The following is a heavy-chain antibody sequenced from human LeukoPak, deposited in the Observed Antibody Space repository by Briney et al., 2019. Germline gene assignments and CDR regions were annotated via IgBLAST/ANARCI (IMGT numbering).Heavy chain of an antibody. CDR3: ARGPGTIFGEANFDQ. V-gene: IGHV3-33*01. CDR1: GFTFSNYG. J-gene: IGHJ4*02. Sequence: GGSLRLSCAASGFTFSNYGMHWVRQAPGKGLEWVAVIWYDGSNEYYADSVKGRFTISRDNSKNTLYLQMDSLRVEDTAVYYCARGPGTIFGEANFDQWGQGTLVTVSS. D-gene: IGHD3-3*01. CDR2: IWYDGSNE.